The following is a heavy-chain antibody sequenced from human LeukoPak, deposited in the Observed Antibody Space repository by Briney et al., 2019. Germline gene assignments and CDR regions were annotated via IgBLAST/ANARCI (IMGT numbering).Heavy chain of an antibody. CDR2: ISAYNGNT. D-gene: IGHD2-15*01. CDR1: GYTFTSYG. V-gene: IGHV1-18*01. J-gene: IGHJ6*03. Sequence: GASVKVSCKASGYTFTSYGISWVRQAPGQGLEWMGWISAYNGNTNYAQKLQGRVTMTTDTSTSTAYMELRSLRSDDTAVYYCARVGAVAATRQGPYYYYYMDVWGKGTTVTVSS. CDR3: ARVGAVAATRQGPYYYYYMDV.